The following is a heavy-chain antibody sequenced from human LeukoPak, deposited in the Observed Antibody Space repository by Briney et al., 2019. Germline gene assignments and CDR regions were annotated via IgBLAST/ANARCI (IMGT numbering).Heavy chain of an antibody. D-gene: IGHD5-12*01. CDR1: GGSISGSISSYY. Sequence: PSETLSLTCTVSGGSISGSISSYYWNWIRQPPGKGLEWIGYIYYSGSTNYNPSLKSRVTISVDTSQNQFSLKLSSVTAADTAVYYCARDGYSGSDALWGQGTLVTVSS. V-gene: IGHV4-61*01. CDR2: IYYSGST. J-gene: IGHJ4*02. CDR3: ARDGYSGSDAL.